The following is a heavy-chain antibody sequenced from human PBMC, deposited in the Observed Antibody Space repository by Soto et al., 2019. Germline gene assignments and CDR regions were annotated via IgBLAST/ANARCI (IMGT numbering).Heavy chain of an antibody. Sequence: QLHLQESGPGLVEPSETLSLTCAVSGGSITSTSYYWGGIRQPPGGGLEWIGRIDYGGNIYYNSSLKSRVTISVDRSKNQFSLNLNSVTAADSAVYHCARVAALVGAARYWYFDLWGRGTRVSV. CDR2: IDYGGNI. CDR3: ARVAALVGAARYWYFDL. CDR1: GGSITSTSYY. J-gene: IGHJ2*01. D-gene: IGHD2-15*01. V-gene: IGHV4-39*01.